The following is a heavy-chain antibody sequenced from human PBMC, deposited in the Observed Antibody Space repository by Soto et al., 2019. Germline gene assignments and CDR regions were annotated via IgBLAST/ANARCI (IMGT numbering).Heavy chain of an antibody. CDR1: GFVFSGYS. J-gene: IGHJ1*01. V-gene: IGHV3-21*01. D-gene: IGHD3-22*01. CDR3: ASSLHRLYYDRTGHAKYLQH. CDR2: ISSSDDRI. Sequence: GGSLRLSCAASGFVFSGYSMNWVRRAPGKGLEWVSSISSSDDRINYADSVKGRFTVSRDNAKNSLYLQMNGLRAEDTAVYYCASSLHRLYYDRTGHAKYLQHWGPGTLVTVSS.